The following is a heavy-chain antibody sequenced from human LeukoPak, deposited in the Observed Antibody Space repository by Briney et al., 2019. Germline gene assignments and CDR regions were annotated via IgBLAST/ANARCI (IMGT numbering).Heavy chain of an antibody. CDR2: INHSGST. V-gene: IGHV4-34*01. CDR3: ARVSRY. Sequence: SETLSLTCAVYGGSLSGYYWSWIRQPPGKGLEWIGEINHSGSTNYNPSLKSRVTISVDTSKNQFSLKLSSVTAADTAVYYCARVSRYWGQGTLVTVSS. CDR1: GGSLSGYY. J-gene: IGHJ4*02.